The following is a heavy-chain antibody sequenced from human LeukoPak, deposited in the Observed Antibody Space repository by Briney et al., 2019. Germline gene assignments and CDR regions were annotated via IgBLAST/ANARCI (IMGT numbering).Heavy chain of an antibody. CDR3: TRLLRHCSGGSCYSGVSGRYYFDS. Sequence: GRSLRLSCAISGFTFADYAISWVRQAPGKGLEWVSLIRNKPFGETTEFAASVKDRCTVSRDDSKNIAFLRLDSLKSEDTGVYFCTRLLRHCSGGSCYSGVSGRYYFDSWGQGTLVTVSS. J-gene: IGHJ4*02. CDR1: GFTFADYA. D-gene: IGHD2-15*01. V-gene: IGHV3-49*04. CDR2: IRNKPFGETT.